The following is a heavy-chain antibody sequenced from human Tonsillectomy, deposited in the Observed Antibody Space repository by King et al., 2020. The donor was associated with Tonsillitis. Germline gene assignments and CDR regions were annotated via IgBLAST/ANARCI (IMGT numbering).Heavy chain of an antibody. CDR2: MRYDGKNE. D-gene: IGHD3-10*01. Sequence: VQLVESGGGVVQPGGSLRLSCAASGFTFSTYGIHWVRQTPDKGLELVAFMRYDGKNEYYADSVKGRFTISSDNSKNTLYLQMNSLRTEDTAVYYCARDHSPYYYGSGSYHCYYGMDVWGQGTTVTVSS. CDR1: GFTFSTYG. CDR3: ARDHSPYYYGSGSYHCYYGMDV. J-gene: IGHJ6*02. V-gene: IGHV3-30*02.